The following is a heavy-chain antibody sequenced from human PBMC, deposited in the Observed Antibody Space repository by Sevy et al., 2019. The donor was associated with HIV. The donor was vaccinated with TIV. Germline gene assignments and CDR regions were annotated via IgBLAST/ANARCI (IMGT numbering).Heavy chain of an antibody. CDR3: ARESASGAPGGVYYYYYNMDV. CDR1: GFTFSSFS. Sequence: GGSLRLSCAASGFTFSSFSMNWVRQAPGKGPEWISYISTRSSAIYYADSMKGRFTISRDNSKNSLYLQMNSLRAEDTAVYYCARESASGAPGGVYYYYYNMDVWAKGPRSPSP. J-gene: IGHJ6*02. CDR2: ISTRSSAI. V-gene: IGHV3-48*01. D-gene: IGHD6-13*01.